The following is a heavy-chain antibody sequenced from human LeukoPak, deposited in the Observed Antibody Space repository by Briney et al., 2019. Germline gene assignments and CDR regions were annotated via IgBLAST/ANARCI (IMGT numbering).Heavy chain of an antibody. CDR3: AREYGSGSYYSRPNDY. CDR2: MNPNSGNT. J-gene: IGHJ4*02. CDR1: GYTFTSYD. V-gene: IGHV1-8*01. Sequence: GAPVKVSCKASGYTFTSYDINWVRQATGQGLEWMGWMNPNSGNTGYAQKFQGRVTMTRDTSISTAYMELSWLRSDDTAVYYCAREYGSGSYYSRPNDYWGQGTLVTVSS. D-gene: IGHD3-10*01.